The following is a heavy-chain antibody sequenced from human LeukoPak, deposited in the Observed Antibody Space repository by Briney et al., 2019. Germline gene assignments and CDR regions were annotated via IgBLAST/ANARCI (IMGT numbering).Heavy chain of an antibody. CDR1: GGSISSGDYY. V-gene: IGHV4-30-4*01. J-gene: IGHJ4*02. CDR2: IYYSGST. D-gene: IGHD6-19*01. CDR3: ARGIAVAGTTIDY. Sequence: SETLSLTCTVSGGSISSGDYYWSWIRQPPGKGLEWIGYIYYSGSTYYNPSLKSRVTISVDTSKNQFSLKLSSVTAADTAVYYCARGIAVAGTTIDYWGQGTLVTVSS.